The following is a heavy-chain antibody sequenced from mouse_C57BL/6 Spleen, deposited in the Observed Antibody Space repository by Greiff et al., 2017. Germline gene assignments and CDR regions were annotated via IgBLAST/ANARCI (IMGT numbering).Heavy chain of an antibody. CDR3: ARGEAYDGTDFDY. D-gene: IGHD1-1*01. CDR2: IHPTSGST. CDR1: GYTFTSYW. J-gene: IGHJ2*01. V-gene: IGHV1-64*01. Sequence: VQLQQPGAELVKPGASVKLSCKASGYTFTSYWMHWVKQRPGQGLEWIGMIHPTSGSTNYNEKFKSKATVTVDKSSSTAYMQLSSLTSEDSAVYYCARGEAYDGTDFDYWGQGTTVTVSS.